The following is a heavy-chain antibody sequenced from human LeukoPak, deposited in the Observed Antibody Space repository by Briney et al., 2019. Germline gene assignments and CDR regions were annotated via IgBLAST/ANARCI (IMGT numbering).Heavy chain of an antibody. CDR1: GGSISSGGYY. J-gene: IGHJ6*03. D-gene: IGHD2-2*02. CDR2: IYYSGST. CDR3: ARLVGDCSSTGCYKPHRDYYYYYYMDV. V-gene: IGHV4-31*03. Sequence: SQTLSLTCTVSGGSISSGGYYWSWIRQHPGKGLEWIGYIYYSGSTYYNPSLKSRVTISVDTSKNQFSLKLSSVTAADTAVYYCARLVGDCSSTGCYKPHRDYYYYYYMDVWGKGTTVTVSS.